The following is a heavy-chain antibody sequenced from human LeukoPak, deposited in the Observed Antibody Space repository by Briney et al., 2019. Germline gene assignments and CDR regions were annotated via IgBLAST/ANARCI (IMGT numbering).Heavy chain of an antibody. V-gene: IGHV4-59*08. CDR2: IHYTGTT. CDR1: GGSISSYY. Sequence: SETLSLTCTVSGGSISSYYWSWIRQPPGKGLEWIGYIHYTGTTRYNPSLKSRITISVDTPKNQFSLKLSSVTATDTAVYYCVRLRFLEWLFPWFDPWGQGTLVTVSS. CDR3: VRLRFLEWLFPWFDP. J-gene: IGHJ5*02. D-gene: IGHD3-3*01.